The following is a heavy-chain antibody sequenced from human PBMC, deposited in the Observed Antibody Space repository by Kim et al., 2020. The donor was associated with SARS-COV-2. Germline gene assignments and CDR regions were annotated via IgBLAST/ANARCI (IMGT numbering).Heavy chain of an antibody. CDR1: GGSFSGYY. Sequence: SQTLSLTCAVYGGSFSGYYWSWIRQPPGKGLEWVGEINHSGSTNYNPSLKSRVTISVDTSKNQFSLKLSSVTAADTAVYYCANIKEGSGSYYYFDYWGQG. CDR2: INHSGST. D-gene: IGHD3-10*01. CDR3: ANIKEGSGSYYYFDY. J-gene: IGHJ4*02. V-gene: IGHV4-34*01.